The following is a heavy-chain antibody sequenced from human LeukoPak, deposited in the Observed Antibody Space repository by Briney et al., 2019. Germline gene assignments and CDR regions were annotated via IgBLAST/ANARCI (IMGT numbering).Heavy chain of an antibody. D-gene: IGHD1-26*01. Sequence: SETLSLTCTVSGGSISSYYWSWIRQPAGKGLEWIGRIYTSGSTNYNPSLKSRVAMSVDTSKNQFSPKLSSVTAADTAVYYCAREREAGSYHPPFDYWGQGTLVTVSS. J-gene: IGHJ4*02. CDR1: GGSISSYY. CDR2: IYTSGST. V-gene: IGHV4-4*07. CDR3: AREREAGSYHPPFDY.